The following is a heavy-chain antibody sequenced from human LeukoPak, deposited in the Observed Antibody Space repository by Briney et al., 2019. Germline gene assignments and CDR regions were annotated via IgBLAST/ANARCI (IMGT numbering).Heavy chain of an antibody. CDR2: ISYDGSNK. CDR3: AREGQLGFDY. V-gene: IGHV3-30-3*01. D-gene: IGHD6-6*01. J-gene: IGHJ4*02. Sequence: PGRSLRLSCAASGFTFDDYAMHWVRQAPGKGLEWVAVISYDGSNKYYADSVKGRFTISRDNSKNTLYLQMNSLRAEDTAVYYCAREGQLGFDYWGQGTLVTVSS. CDR1: GFTFDDYA.